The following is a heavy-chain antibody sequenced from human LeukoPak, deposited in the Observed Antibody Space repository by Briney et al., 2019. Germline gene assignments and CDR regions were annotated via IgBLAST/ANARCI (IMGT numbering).Heavy chain of an antibody. J-gene: IGHJ6*02. D-gene: IGHD1-26*01. CDR2: ISYDGSNK. CDR1: GFTFSSYA. CDR3: AKVISGGLAVDV. V-gene: IGHV3-30-3*01. Sequence: PGRSLRLSCAASGFTFSSYAMHWVRQAPGKGLEWVAVISYDGSNKYYADSVKGRFTISRDNSKNTLYLQMNSLRAEDTAVYYCAKVISGGLAVDVWGQGTTVTVSS.